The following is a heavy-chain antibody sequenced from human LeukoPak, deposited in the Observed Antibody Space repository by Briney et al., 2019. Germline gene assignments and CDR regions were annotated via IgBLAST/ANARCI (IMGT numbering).Heavy chain of an antibody. J-gene: IGHJ4*02. Sequence: PSETLSLTCSVSGASISGGSYYWGWIRQPPGKGLEWIGSIYYTGSTYDNPSLKSRVTISVDTSKNQFSLKLSSVTAADTAVYYCARRGGSGRAFDYWGQGTLVTVSS. D-gene: IGHD6-25*01. CDR2: IYYTGST. V-gene: IGHV4-39*01. CDR3: ARRGGSGRAFDY. CDR1: GASISGGSYY.